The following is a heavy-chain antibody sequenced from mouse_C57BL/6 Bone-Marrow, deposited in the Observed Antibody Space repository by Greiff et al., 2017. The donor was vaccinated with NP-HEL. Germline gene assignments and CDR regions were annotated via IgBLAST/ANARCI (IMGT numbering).Heavy chain of an antibody. V-gene: IGHV1-55*01. Sequence: QVQLQQPGAELVMPGASVKLSCKASGYTFTSYWMHWVKQRPGQGLEWIGDIYPGSGSTNYNEKFKSKATLTVDTSSSTAYMQLSSLTSEDSAVYYCAREGDDPYAMDYWGQGTSVTVSS. CDR2: IYPGSGST. CDR3: AREGDDPYAMDY. CDR1: GYTFTSYW. D-gene: IGHD2-3*01. J-gene: IGHJ4*01.